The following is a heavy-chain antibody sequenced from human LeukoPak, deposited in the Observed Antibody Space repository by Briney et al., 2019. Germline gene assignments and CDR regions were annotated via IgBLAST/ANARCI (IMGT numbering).Heavy chain of an antibody. D-gene: IGHD3-10*01. J-gene: IGHJ4*02. CDR1: GFTFSSYG. CDR2: IWYDGSNK. V-gene: IGHV3-30*02. Sequence: GGSLRLSCAASGFTFSSYGMHWVRQAPGKGLEWVAVIWYDGSNKYYADSVKGRFTISRDNSKNTLYLQMSSLSAEDTAVYYCAGTTAPHYYGWRRYSLDYWGQGTLVTVPS. CDR3: AGTTAPHYYGWRRYSLDY.